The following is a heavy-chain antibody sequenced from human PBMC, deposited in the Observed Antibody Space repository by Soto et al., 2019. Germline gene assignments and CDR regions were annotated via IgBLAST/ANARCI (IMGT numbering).Heavy chain of an antibody. CDR2: IIPIFGKT. J-gene: IGHJ4*01. CDR3: ATSGYNYGPFDY. Sequence: QVQLVQSGAEVRKPGSSVKVSCRAPGATFKNYAISWWRQAPGKGLEWRGGIIPIFGKTDYAQPFHGRVTINGDESTYTAHMELRGLRSDDTALYYCATSGYNYGPFDYWGRGLLVTVSS. CDR1: GATFKNYA. D-gene: IGHD2-15*01. V-gene: IGHV1-69*01.